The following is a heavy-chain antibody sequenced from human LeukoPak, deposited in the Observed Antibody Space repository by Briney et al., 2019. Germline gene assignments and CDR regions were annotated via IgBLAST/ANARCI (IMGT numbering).Heavy chain of an antibody. CDR3: ARDRYGGNLDAFDI. V-gene: IGHV7-4-1*02. CDR1: GYTFTSYA. D-gene: IGHD4-23*01. Sequence: GASVKVSCKASGYTFTSYAMNWVRQAPGQGLEWMGWINTNTGNPMYAQGFTGRFVFSLDTSVSTAYLQISSLKAEDTAVYYCARDRYGGNLDAFDIWGQGTMVTVSS. J-gene: IGHJ3*02. CDR2: INTNTGNP.